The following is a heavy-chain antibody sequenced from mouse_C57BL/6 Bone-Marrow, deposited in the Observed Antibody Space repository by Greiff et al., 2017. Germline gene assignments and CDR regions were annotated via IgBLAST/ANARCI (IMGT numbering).Heavy chain of an antibody. J-gene: IGHJ3*01. CDR3: ADGYPWFAY. V-gene: IGHV5-6*01. D-gene: IGHD2-3*01. CDR1: GFTFSSYG. Sequence: EVKLMQSGADLVKPGGSLKLSCAASGFTFSSYGMSWVRQTPDKRLEWVASISSGGSYTYYPDSVKGRFTISRDNATNTLYLQMSRLKSEDAAMYYCADGYPWFAYWGQGTLVTVSA. CDR2: ISSGGSYT.